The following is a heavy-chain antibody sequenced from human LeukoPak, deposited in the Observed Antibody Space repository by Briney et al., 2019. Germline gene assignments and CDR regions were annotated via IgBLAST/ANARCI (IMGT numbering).Heavy chain of an antibody. CDR3: ARGEQQLVSHYYFDY. J-gene: IGHJ4*02. CDR2: ISYDGSNK. D-gene: IGHD6-13*01. CDR1: GFTFSSYA. Sequence: PGGSLRLSCAASGFTFSSYAMHWVRQAPGKGLEWVAVISYDGSNKYYADSVKGRFTISRDNSKNTLYLQMNSLRAEDTAVYYCARGEQQLVSHYYFDYWGQGTLVTVSS. V-gene: IGHV3-30*14.